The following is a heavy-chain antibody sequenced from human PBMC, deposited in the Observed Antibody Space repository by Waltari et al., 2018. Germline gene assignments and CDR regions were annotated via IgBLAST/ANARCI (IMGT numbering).Heavy chain of an antibody. Sequence: QVQLQQWGAGLLKPSETLSLTCAVYGGSFSGYYWSWIRQPPGKGLEWIGEINHSGSTNYNPSLKSRVTISVDTSKNQFSLKLSSVTAADTAVYYCARVYTKSRGLLDYWGQGTLVTVSS. D-gene: IGHD2-8*01. J-gene: IGHJ4*02. CDR1: GGSFSGYY. CDR3: ARVYTKSRGLLDY. CDR2: INHSGST. V-gene: IGHV4-34*01.